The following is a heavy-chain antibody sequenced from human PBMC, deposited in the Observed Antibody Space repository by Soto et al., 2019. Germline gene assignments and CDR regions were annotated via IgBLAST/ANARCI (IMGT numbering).Heavy chain of an antibody. CDR2: ISYSGST. Sequence: SETLSLTCTVSGGSISSYYWSWIRQPPGRGLEWIGYISYSGSTNYNPSLKSRVTISVDTSKNQFSLKLSSVSAADTAVYYCARATPVFYYSSSWSLDYWGQGTLVTVSS. CDR1: GGSISSYY. CDR3: ARATPVFYYSSSWSLDY. V-gene: IGHV4-59*01. J-gene: IGHJ4*02. D-gene: IGHD6-13*01.